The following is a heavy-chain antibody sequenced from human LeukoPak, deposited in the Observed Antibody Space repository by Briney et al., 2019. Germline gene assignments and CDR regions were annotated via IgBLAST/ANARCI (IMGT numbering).Heavy chain of an antibody. V-gene: IGHV3-9*01. CDR3: AKGSLYSYGYRYYFDY. D-gene: IGHD5-18*01. CDR2: ISWNSGSI. Sequence: PGGSLRLSCAASGFTFDDYAMHWVRQAPGKGLEWVSGISWNSGSIVYADSVKGRFTISRDNAKNSLYLQMNSLRAEDTALYYCAKGSLYSYGYRYYFDYWGQGTLVTVSS. J-gene: IGHJ4*02. CDR1: GFTFDDYA.